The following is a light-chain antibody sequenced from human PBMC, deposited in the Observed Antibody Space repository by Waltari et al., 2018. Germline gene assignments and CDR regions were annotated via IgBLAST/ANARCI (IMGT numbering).Light chain of an antibody. CDR1: SSDVGGYTY. Sequence: QSALTQPASVSGSPGQSLTLSCPGTSSDVGGYTYVSWYQQHPGKAPKLMIYEVSNRPSGVSNRFSGSKSGNTASLTISGLQAEDEADYYCSSYTSSSTVVFGGGTKLTVL. CDR2: EVS. V-gene: IGLV2-14*01. CDR3: SSYTSSSTVV. J-gene: IGLJ2*01.